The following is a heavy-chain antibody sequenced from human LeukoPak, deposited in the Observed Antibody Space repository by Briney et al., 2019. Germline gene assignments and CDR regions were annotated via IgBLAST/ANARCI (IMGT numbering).Heavy chain of an antibody. J-gene: IGHJ5*02. CDR2: IYYSGST. CDR1: GGSISSSPYY. D-gene: IGHD5-12*01. V-gene: IGHV4-39*01. Sequence: SETLSLTCTVSGGSISSSPYYWGWIRQPPGKGLEWIGSIYYSGSTYYNPSLKSRVTISVDTSKNQFSLKLSSVTAADTAVYYCASSTGWLRYGRFDPWGQGTLVTVSS. CDR3: ASSTGWLRYGRFDP.